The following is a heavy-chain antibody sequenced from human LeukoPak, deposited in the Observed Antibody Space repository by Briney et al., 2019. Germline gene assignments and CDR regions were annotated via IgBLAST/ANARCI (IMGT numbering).Heavy chain of an antibody. J-gene: IGHJ4*02. D-gene: IGHD4-17*01. Sequence: PSETLSLTCTVSGGSISSSSYYWGWIRQPPGKGLEWIGSIYYTGSTYYNPSLKSRVTISVDTSNNQFSLKLSSVTAADTAMYYCARHKDDYDDYVWNYWGQGTLVTVSS. V-gene: IGHV4-39*01. CDR2: IYYTGST. CDR3: ARHKDDYDDYVWNY. CDR1: GGSISSSSYY.